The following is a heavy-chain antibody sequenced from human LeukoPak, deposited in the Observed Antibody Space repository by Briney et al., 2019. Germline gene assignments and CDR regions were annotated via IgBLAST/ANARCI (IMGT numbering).Heavy chain of an antibody. D-gene: IGHD4-17*01. CDR1: GYTFTSYA. CDR3: ARDADGDYVMDY. J-gene: IGHJ4*02. Sequence: ASVKVSCKASGYTFTSYAMHWVRQAPGQRLEWMGWINAGNGNTKYSQKFQGRVTITRDTSANTAYMELSSLRSEDTAVYYCARDADGDYVMDYWGQGTLVTVSS. V-gene: IGHV1-3*01. CDR2: INAGNGNT.